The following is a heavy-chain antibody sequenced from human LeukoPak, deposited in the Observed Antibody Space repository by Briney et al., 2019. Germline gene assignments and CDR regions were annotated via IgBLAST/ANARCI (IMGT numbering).Heavy chain of an antibody. Sequence: SVKVSCTASGYTFPTGYYIHWVRQAPGQGLEWMGRINSCSGGTNYALKFQGRVTMTRDTSMSTAYMDLSSLTSDDTAVYFCVRDNGAYWGQGTLVTVSS. CDR1: GYTFPTGYY. CDR3: VRDNGAY. J-gene: IGHJ4*02. CDR2: INSCSGGT. V-gene: IGHV1-2*06. D-gene: IGHD2-8*01.